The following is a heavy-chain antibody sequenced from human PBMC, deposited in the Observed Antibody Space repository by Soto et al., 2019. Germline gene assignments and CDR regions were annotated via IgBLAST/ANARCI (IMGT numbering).Heavy chain of an antibody. V-gene: IGHV4-31*01. Sequence: QVQLRESGPGLVKPSQTLSLTCTVSGGSISSGDYYWSWIRQHPGKGLEWIGYIYHGGSTFYNPSLKSPVTISVDTSKNQSSLKLTSVTAADTAMYFCARVRWEVLSGTFDHWGRGTPVTVSS. CDR3: ARVRWEVLSGTFDH. J-gene: IGHJ4*02. D-gene: IGHD1-26*01. CDR1: GGSISSGDYY. CDR2: IYHGGST.